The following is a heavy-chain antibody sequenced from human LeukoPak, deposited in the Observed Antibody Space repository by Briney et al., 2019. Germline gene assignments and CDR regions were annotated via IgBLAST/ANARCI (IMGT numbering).Heavy chain of an antibody. J-gene: IGHJ4*02. CDR3: TRATTNYFDY. CDR2: VWSDAKNK. CDR1: GFTFRNYG. Sequence: GGSLRLSCAASGFTFRNYGIHWVRQAPGKGLEWVAVVWSDAKNKYYADSVKGRFTLSRDNFETMVYLQMSSLRAEDTAMYYCTRATTNYFDYWGQGTLVTVSS. V-gene: IGHV3-33*01.